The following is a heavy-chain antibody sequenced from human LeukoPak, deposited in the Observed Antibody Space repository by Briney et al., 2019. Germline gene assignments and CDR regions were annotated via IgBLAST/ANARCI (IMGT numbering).Heavy chain of an antibody. D-gene: IGHD3-22*01. Sequence: PSETLSLTCTVSGGSISSSSYYWGWIRQPPGKGLEWIGSIYYSGSTYYNPSLKSRVTISVDTSKNQFSLKLSSVTAADTAVYYCASNHYYDSSGYYLIRDYWGQGTLVTVSS. CDR1: GGSISSSSYY. V-gene: IGHV4-39*01. J-gene: IGHJ4*02. CDR3: ASNHYYDSSGYYLIRDY. CDR2: IYYSGST.